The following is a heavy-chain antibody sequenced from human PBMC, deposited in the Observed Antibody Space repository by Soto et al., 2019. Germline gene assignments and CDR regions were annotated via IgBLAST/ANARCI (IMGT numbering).Heavy chain of an antibody. J-gene: IGHJ2*01. V-gene: IGHV3-33*01. CDR2: IWYDGSNK. CDR3: ARDFESYWYFDL. Sequence: QVQLVESGGGVVQPGRSLRLSCAASGFTFSSYGMHWVRQAPGKGLEWVAVIWYDGSNKYYADSVKGRFTISRDNSKNTLYLQMNSLRAEDTAVYYCARDFESYWYFDLWGRGTLVTVSS. CDR1: GFTFSSYG. D-gene: IGHD3-9*01.